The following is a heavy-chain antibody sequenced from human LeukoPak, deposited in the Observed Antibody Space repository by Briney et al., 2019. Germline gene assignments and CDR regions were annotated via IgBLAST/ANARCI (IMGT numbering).Heavy chain of an antibody. V-gene: IGHV3-48*01. CDR1: GFTFSSDS. D-gene: IGHD3-22*01. CDR2: ISSSSTTI. Sequence: GGSLRLSCAAAGFTFSSDSMMWVREAPGKGREWVSYISSSSTTIHYADSVKGRVTISRDNAKNSGYLQMNSLRAEDTAVYYCARDRHKSNYDGSGYHSYWGTGALVTVSS. J-gene: IGHJ4*02. CDR3: ARDRHKSNYDGSGYHSY.